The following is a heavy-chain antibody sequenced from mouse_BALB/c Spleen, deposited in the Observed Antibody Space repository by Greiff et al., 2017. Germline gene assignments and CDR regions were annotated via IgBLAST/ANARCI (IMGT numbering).Heavy chain of an antibody. Sequence: EEQVVESGGGLVQPGGSLKLSCAASGFTFSSYTMSWVRQTPEKRLEWVAYISNGGGSTYYPDTVKGRFTISRDNAKNTLYLQMSSLKSEDTAMYYCARDVGGKIFAYWGQGTLVTVSA. CDR1: GFTFSSYT. J-gene: IGHJ3*01. CDR3: ARDVGGKIFAY. D-gene: IGHD1-1*02. V-gene: IGHV5-12-2*01. CDR2: ISNGGGST.